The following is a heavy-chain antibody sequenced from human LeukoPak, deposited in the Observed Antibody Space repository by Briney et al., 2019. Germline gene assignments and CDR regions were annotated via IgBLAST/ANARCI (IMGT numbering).Heavy chain of an antibody. J-gene: IGHJ6*02. CDR3: ARWTYLERYYYYGMDV. CDR2: IIPIFGTA. Sequence: ASVKVSCKASGGTFRGYAISWVRQAPGQGLEWMGGIIPIFGTANYAQKFQGRVTITADESTSTAYMELSSLRAEDTAVYYCARWTYLERYYYYGMDVWGQGTTVTVSS. D-gene: IGHD1-1*01. V-gene: IGHV1-69*13. CDR1: GGTFRGYA.